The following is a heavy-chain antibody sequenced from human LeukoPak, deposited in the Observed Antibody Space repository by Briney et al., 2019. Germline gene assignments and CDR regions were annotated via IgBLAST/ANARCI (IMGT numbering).Heavy chain of an antibody. V-gene: IGHV4-39*07. D-gene: IGHD3-10*01. CDR2: IYHSGST. CDR3: ARGLLWFGELTYYFDY. J-gene: IGHJ4*02. CDR1: GGSISSSSYY. Sequence: SETLSLTCTVSGGSISSSSYYWGWIRQPPGKGLEWIGSIYHSGSTYYNPSLKSRVTISVDTSKNQFSLKLSSVTAADTAVYYCARGLLWFGELTYYFDYWGQGTLVTVSS.